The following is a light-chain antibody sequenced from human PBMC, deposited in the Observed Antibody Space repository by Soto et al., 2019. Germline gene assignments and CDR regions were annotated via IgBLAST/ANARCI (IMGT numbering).Light chain of an antibody. J-gene: IGKJ4*01. V-gene: IGKV3-15*01. CDR1: QSINNN. CDR2: GAS. CDR3: QQYNDWPLT. Sequence: EIVMTQSPATLSVSPGERANLSCRDSQSINNNLAWYQQKRGQGPRLLIYGASSRATGTPARFSGSGSGTGFTLTISSLQSEDFAIYYCQQYNDWPLTFGGGTKVEIK.